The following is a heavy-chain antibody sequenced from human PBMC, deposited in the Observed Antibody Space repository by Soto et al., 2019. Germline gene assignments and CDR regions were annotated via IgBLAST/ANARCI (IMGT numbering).Heavy chain of an antibody. CDR3: ASGWMAAFDT. D-gene: IGHD2-2*03. J-gene: IGHJ5*02. Sequence: SETLSLTCNVTGDSIKTHYWSWIRQPPGTGLEWIGYIYYSGSTLYNPSLKRRVTISVDTAKNQFSLRLNSLTAADTAVYYCASGWMAAFDTWGQGTLVTVSS. CDR2: IYYSGST. CDR1: GDSIKTHY. V-gene: IGHV4-59*11.